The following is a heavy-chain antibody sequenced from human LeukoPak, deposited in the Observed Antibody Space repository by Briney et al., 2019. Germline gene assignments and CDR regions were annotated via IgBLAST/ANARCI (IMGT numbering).Heavy chain of an antibody. V-gene: IGHV4-4*09. J-gene: IGHJ6*03. CDR3: ARNRAGAGYFDYYYYMDV. CDR2: IYTSGST. Sequence: KPSETLSLTCTVSGGSISSYYWRWIRQPPGEGLEWIGYIYTSGSTNYNPSLKSRVTISVDTSKNQFSLKLSSVTAADTAVYYCARNRAGAGYFDYYYYMDVWGKGTTVTVSS. D-gene: IGHD6-13*01. CDR1: GGSISSYY.